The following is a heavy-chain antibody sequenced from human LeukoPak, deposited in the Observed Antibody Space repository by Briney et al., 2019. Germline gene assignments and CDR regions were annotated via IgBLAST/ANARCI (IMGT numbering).Heavy chain of an antibody. CDR3: ARHSYDILIGYCPNFDY. J-gene: IGHJ4*02. CDR2: THYSGST. CDR1: GGSIGSYS. D-gene: IGHD3-9*01. V-gene: IGHV4-59*08. Sequence: DPSETLSLTCTVSGGSIGSYSWNWIRQPPGKGLEWIGHTHYSGSTNYNPSLKSRVTISVDTSKNQFSLKLSSVTAADTAVYYCARHSYDILIGYCPNFDYWGQGTLVTVSS.